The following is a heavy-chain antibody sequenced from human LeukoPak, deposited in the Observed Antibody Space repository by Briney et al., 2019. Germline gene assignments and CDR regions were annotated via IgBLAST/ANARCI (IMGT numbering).Heavy chain of an antibody. CDR2: MNPNSGNT. D-gene: IGHD3-22*01. Sequence: ASVKVSCKASGFTFTSHDYNWVRQATGQGLEWMGWMNPNSGNTGYAQKFQGRVTMTRDTSISTAYMELSSLSSEDTAVYYCARESGDYYDSSGYYATDAFDIWGQGTMVTVSS. V-gene: IGHV1-8*01. CDR3: ARESGDYYDSSGYYATDAFDI. CDR1: GFTFTSHD. J-gene: IGHJ3*02.